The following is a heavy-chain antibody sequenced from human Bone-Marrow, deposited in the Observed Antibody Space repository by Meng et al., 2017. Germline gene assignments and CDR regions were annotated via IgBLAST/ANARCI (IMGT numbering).Heavy chain of an antibody. D-gene: IGHD3-22*01. V-gene: IGHV4-4*02. Sequence: VHQQQSVTILVEPCGTPSLPFDVSGGFLNSSNWCSWFCQPPGKGLEWSGEIFHSGSAKYNTSLKSRVTISVDKSKNHFSLRLSSVTAADTAVYYCVRRVVVMKEEELDHWGQGTLVTVSS. CDR3: VRRVVVMKEEELDH. J-gene: IGHJ4*02. CDR2: IFHSGSA. CDR1: GGFLNSSNW.